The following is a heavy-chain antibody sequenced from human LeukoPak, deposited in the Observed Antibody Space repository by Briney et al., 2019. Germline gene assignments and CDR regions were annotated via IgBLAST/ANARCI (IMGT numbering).Heavy chain of an antibody. CDR2: TVGNGGST. J-gene: IGHJ4*02. CDR1: GFTFSSYA. V-gene: IGHV3-23*01. CDR3: ARNKYETLDY. Sequence: GGSLRLSWAASGFTFSSYAMSWVRQAPGKGLEWVSATVGNGGSTYYADSVKGRFTISRDNSKNTLYLQMNSLRAEDTALYYCARNKYETLDYWGQGTLVTVSS. D-gene: IGHD3-3*01.